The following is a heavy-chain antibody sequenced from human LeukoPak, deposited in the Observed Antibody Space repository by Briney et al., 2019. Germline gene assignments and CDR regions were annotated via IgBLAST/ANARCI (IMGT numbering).Heavy chain of an antibody. CDR3: ARAYNWNDVRYYMDV. CDR2: IYTAGST. CDR1: GGSISSYY. D-gene: IGHD1-1*01. V-gene: IGHV4-4*07. J-gene: IGHJ6*03. Sequence: SETLSLTCTVSGGSISSYYWSWIRQPAGKGLEWIGRIYTAGSTNYNPSLKSRVTMSVDTSKNQLSLKLRSVTAADTAVYYCARAYNWNDVRYYMDVWGKGTTVTISS.